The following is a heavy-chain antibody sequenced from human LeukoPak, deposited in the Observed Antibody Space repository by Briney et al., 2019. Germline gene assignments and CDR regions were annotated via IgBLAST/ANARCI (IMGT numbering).Heavy chain of an antibody. V-gene: IGHV4-59*01. CDR2: IFYSGKT. Sequence: SETLSLTCTVSGGSITSYYLGWIRQPPGKGLEWIGYIFYSGKTNYNPSLNSRVTISFDTSKNQFSLQLSSVTAADTAVYYCARGYSYGTHWYFDLWGRGTLVTVSS. J-gene: IGHJ2*01. CDR1: GGSITSYY. CDR3: ARGYSYGTHWYFDL. D-gene: IGHD5-18*01.